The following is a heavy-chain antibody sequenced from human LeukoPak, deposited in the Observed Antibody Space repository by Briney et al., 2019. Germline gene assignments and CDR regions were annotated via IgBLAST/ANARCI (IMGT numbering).Heavy chain of an antibody. CDR2: ICSGGST. CDR1: GFTVSSNC. Sequence: GGSLRLSCAASGFTVSSNCMSWVRQAPGKGLEWVSVICSGGSTYYADSVKGRFTISRDNSKNTLYLQTNSLRAEDTAVYYCARNYPGDYWGQGTLVTVSS. V-gene: IGHV3-53*01. J-gene: IGHJ4*02. D-gene: IGHD5-24*01. CDR3: ARNYPGDY.